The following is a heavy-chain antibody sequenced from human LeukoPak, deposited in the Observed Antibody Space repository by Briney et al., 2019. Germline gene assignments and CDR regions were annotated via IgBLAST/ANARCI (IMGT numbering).Heavy chain of an antibody. CDR3: AKDVSLGYCSGGSCSAHFDY. V-gene: IGHV3-9*03. CDR1: GFIFDDYA. D-gene: IGHD2-15*01. Sequence: GGSLRLSCAASGFIFDDYATHWVRHAPGKGLEWVSGISRISGTIGYADSVKGRFTISRDNAKNSLFLQMNSLRPEDMALYYCAKDVSLGYCSGGSCSAHFDYWGQGTLVTVSS. CDR2: ISRISGTI. J-gene: IGHJ4*02.